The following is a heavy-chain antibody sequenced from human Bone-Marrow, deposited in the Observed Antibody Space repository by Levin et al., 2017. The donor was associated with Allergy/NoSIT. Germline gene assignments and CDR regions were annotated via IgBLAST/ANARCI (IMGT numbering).Heavy chain of an antibody. Sequence: GGSLRLSCAASGFPFSSHEMTWVRQAPGKGLEWVAYITSGRTTVYYADSVKGRFTISRDNAKNSVYLQMDSLRAEDTAVYYCARDTYYGSGSYFVWGQGTLVTVSS. CDR3: ARDTYYGSGSYFV. J-gene: IGHJ1*01. D-gene: IGHD3-10*01. V-gene: IGHV3-48*03. CDR2: ITSGRTTV. CDR1: GFPFSSHE.